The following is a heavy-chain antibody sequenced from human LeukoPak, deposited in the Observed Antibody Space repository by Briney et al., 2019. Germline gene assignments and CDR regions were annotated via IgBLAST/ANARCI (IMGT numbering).Heavy chain of an antibody. D-gene: IGHD3-10*01. Sequence: ASVKVSCKASGYTFTSYAMHWVRQAPGQRLEWMGWINAGNGNTKYSRKFQGRVTITRDTSASTAYMELSSLRSEDTAVYYCARAPTITMVRGVISWFDPWGQGTLVTVSS. CDR1: GYTFTSYA. V-gene: IGHV1-3*01. J-gene: IGHJ5*02. CDR2: INAGNGNT. CDR3: ARAPTITMVRGVISWFDP.